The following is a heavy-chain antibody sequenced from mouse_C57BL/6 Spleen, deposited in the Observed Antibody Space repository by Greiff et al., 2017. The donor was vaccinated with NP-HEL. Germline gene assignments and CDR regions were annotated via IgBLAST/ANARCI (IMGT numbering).Heavy chain of an antibody. D-gene: IGHD1-1*01. Sequence: VQLQQSGAELAKPGASVKLSCKASGYTFTSYWMHWVKQRPGQGLEWIGYINPTSGYTKYNQKFKDKATLTADKSSSTAYMQLSSLTYEDSAVYSCARFVTTVAEEYWGQVTTLTVAS. CDR3: ARFVTTVAEEY. J-gene: IGHJ2*01. CDR1: GYTFTSYW. V-gene: IGHV1-7*01. CDR2: INPTSGYT.